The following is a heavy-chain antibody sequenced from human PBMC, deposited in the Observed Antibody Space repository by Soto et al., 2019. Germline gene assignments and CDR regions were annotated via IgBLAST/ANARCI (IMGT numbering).Heavy chain of an antibody. CDR2: ISGSGGST. D-gene: IGHD5-18*01. CDR1: GFTFSSYA. CDR3: AKEKGTAMPRLYYYYGMDV. V-gene: IGHV3-23*01. J-gene: IGHJ6*02. Sequence: GGSLRLSCAASGFTFSSYAMSWVRQAPGKGLEWVSAISGSGGSTYYADSVKGRFTISRDNSKNTLYLQMNSLRAEDTAVYYCAKEKGTAMPRLYYYYGMDVWGQGTTVTVSS.